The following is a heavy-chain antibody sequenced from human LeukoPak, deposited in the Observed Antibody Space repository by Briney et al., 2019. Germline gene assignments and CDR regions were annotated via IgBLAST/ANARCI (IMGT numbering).Heavy chain of an antibody. CDR1: GFTFSEYW. V-gene: IGHV3-74*03. CDR3: TRPWGI. Sequence: GGSLRLSCAASGFTFSEYWMHWVRLTPGRRLVWVARINGDGSDTTYADSVKGRFTISRGNAKNTVYLQMNSLTAEDTAVYYCTRPWGIWGQGALVTVSS. D-gene: IGHD3-16*01. J-gene: IGHJ4*02. CDR2: INGDGSDT.